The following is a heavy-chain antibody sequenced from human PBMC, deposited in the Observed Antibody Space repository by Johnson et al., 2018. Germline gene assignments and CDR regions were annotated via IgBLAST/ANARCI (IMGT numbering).Heavy chain of an antibody. J-gene: IGHJ3*02. CDR1: GFTFSSYS. CDR3: ARDYGNTGAFDI. Sequence: VQLVESGGGLVKXGGSLRLXCAASGFTFSSYSMNWVRQAPAKGLEWVSYISSISRSIYYADSVQGRFTISRDNAKNSLYLQMNRLRDEDTAVYYCARDYGNTGAFDIWGQGTVVAVSS. D-gene: IGHD4-11*01. CDR2: ISSISRSI. V-gene: IGHV3-48*02.